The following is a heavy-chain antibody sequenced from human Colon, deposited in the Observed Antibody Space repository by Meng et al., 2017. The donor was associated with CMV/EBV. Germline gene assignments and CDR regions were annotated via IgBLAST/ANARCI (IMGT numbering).Heavy chain of an antibody. J-gene: IGHJ6*02. D-gene: IGHD2-2*01. CDR2: ISWNSGSI. CDR1: GFTFGDYA. V-gene: IGHV3-9*01. CDR3: ARRYCSSTSCYLGYGMDV. Sequence: GGSLRLSCAASGFTFGDYAMHWVRHAPGKGLEWVSGISWNSGSIGYADSVKGRFTISRDNAKNSLYLQMNSLRAEDTALYYCARRYCSSTSCYLGYGMDVWGQGTTVTVSS.